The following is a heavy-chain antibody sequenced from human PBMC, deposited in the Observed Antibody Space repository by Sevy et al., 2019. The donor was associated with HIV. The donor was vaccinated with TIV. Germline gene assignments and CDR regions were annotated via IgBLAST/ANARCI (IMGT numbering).Heavy chain of an antibody. CDR1: GFAFYDYS. J-gene: IGHJ4*02. CDR2: LSFGCGKI. D-gene: IGHD2-8*01. CDR3: AREGCTRPHDY. Sequence: GGSLRLSCAASGFAFYDYSMSWIRQAPGKGLEWVATLSFGCGKINYADSLKGRFTFSRDNSKNSFYLQMDNLRVEDTALYYCAREGCTRPHDYWGQGTRVTVSS. V-gene: IGHV3-23*01.